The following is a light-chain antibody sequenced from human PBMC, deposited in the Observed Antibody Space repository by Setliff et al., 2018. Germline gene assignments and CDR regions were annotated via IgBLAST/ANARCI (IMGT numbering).Light chain of an antibody. CDR1: SSDVGAYNY. CDR3: FSYTTTSSYV. V-gene: IGLV2-14*03. CDR2: DVS. Sequence: QSVLTQPASASGSAGQSITISCTGTSSDVGAYNYVSWYQHYSGKAPKFVIYDVSNRPSGVSNRFSGSKSGNTASLTISGLQAEDEADYYCFSYTTTSSYVFGTGTKGTVL. J-gene: IGLJ1*01.